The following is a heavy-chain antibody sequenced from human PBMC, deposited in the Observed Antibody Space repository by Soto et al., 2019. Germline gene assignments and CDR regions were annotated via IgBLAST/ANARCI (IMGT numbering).Heavy chain of an antibody. V-gene: IGHV3-48*03. CDR3: ARGGRLGSGFEP. CDR1: GFTFSSYE. CDR2: ISSSGSTI. D-gene: IGHD2-15*01. Sequence: GGSLRLACSASGFTFSSYEMNWVRQAPGKGLEWVSYISSSGSTIYYADSVKGRFTISRDNAKNSLYLQMNSLRAEDTAVYYCARGGRLGSGFEPWGQGTLVTVSS. J-gene: IGHJ5*02.